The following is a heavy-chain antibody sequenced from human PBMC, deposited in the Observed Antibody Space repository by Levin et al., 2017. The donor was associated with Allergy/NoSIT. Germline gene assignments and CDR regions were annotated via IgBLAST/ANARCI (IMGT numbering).Heavy chain of an antibody. J-gene: IGHJ4*02. CDR1: GDSVSGNSTA. CDR3: ARAAAGSGGRYFDY. CDR2: TYYRSKWNN. Sequence: PSETLSLTCAISGDSVSGNSTAWNWIRQSPSRGLEWLGRTYYRSKWNNDYALSMKTRITINLDTSKNQFSLQLNSVTPEDTAVYFCARAAAGSGGRYFDYWGQGTLVTVSS. D-gene: IGHD6-13*01. V-gene: IGHV6-1*01.